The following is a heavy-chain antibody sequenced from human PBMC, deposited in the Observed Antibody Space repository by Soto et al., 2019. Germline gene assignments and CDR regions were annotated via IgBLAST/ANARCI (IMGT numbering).Heavy chain of an antibody. J-gene: IGHJ4*02. CDR1: GYTFSNYL. CDR2: INAGNGNT. Sequence: QVQLVQSGAEVKKPGASVKVSCKASGYTFSNYLLHWVRQAPGQRLEWMGWINAGNGNTKYSQKFQGRGTLTRDTSASPAYMELSGLRSEDTAVYYCASPSYGSGNFYWGQGTLVTVSS. V-gene: IGHV1-3*01. CDR3: ASPSYGSGNFY. D-gene: IGHD3-10*01.